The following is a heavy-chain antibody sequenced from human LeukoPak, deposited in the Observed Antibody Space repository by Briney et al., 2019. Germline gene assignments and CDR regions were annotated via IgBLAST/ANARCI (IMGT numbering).Heavy chain of an antibody. CDR2: IYTSGST. V-gene: IGHV4-4*07. J-gene: IGHJ3*02. D-gene: IGHD5-18*01. CDR1: GGSISSYY. Sequence: PSETLSLTCTVSGGSISSYYWSWIRQPAGKGLEWIGRIYTSGSTNYNPSLKSRVTMSVDTTKNQFSLKLSSVTAADTAVYYCARERLGYSYGYPDAFDIWGQGTMVTVSS. CDR3: ARERLGYSYGYPDAFDI.